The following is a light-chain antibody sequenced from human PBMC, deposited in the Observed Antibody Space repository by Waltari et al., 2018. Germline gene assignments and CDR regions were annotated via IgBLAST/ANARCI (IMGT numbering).Light chain of an antibody. CDR2: EVI. V-gene: IGLV2-23*02. CDR1: SSDVGFYNL. Sequence: QSALTQPASVSGSPGQSITISCTGTSSDVGFYNLVSWYQQPPGKAPELVVYEVISRPSGVSNRFCGSKSGNTASRTISGLQAEDEADYYCCSYAGRNIWVFGGGTKLTVL. J-gene: IGLJ3*02. CDR3: CSYAGRNIWV.